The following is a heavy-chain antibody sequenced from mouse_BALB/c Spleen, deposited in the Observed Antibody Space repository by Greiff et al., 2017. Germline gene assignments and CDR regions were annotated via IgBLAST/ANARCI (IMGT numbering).Heavy chain of an antibody. V-gene: IGHV1S81*02. D-gene: IGHD2-2*01. Sequence: QVQLQQPGAELVKPGASVKLSCKASGYTFTSYWMHWVKQRPGQGLEWIGEINPSNGRTNYNEKFKSKATLTVDKSSSTAYMQLSSLTSEDSAVYYCARRYYGYGYAMDYWGQGTSVTVSA. CDR3: ARRYYGYGYAMDY. CDR1: GYTFTSYW. J-gene: IGHJ4*01. CDR2: INPSNGRT.